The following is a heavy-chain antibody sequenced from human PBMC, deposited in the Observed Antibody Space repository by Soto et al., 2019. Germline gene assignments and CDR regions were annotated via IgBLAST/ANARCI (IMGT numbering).Heavy chain of an antibody. CDR2: VNPNNGDT. CDR3: AKVSRKGSAIDFDY. Sequence: QVQLVQSGAELKKPGASVKVSCKASGYTFSNYDMNWVRQATGQGPEWIGWVNPNNGDTGYAQKFQGRVTLTTHISTPTAYMELTSLRSEDTAIYYCAKVSRKGSAIDFDYWGQGTRITVSS. D-gene: IGHD3-10*01. V-gene: IGHV1-8*01. CDR1: GYTFSNYD. J-gene: IGHJ4*02.